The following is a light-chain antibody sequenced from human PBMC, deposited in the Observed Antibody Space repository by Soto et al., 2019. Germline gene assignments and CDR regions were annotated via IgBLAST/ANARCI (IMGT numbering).Light chain of an antibody. CDR2: DAS. CDR1: QSVSSY. J-gene: IGKJ3*01. V-gene: IGKV3-11*01. Sequence: EIVLTQSPATLSLSPGERATLSCRASQSVSSYLAWYQQKPGQAPRLLIYDASNRATGIPARFSGSGSGTDFTLPISSLEPEDFAVYYCQQRSNPFTFGPGTKVDIK. CDR3: QQRSNPFT.